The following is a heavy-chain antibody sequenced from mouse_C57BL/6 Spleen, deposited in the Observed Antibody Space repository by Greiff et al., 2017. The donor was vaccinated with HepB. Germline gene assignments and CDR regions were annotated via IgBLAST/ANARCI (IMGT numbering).Heavy chain of an antibody. CDR2: ISDGGSYT. Sequence: EVQLQVSGGGLVKPGGSLKLSCAASGFTFSSYAMSWVRQTPEKRLEWVATISDGGSYTYYPDNVKGRFTISRDNAKNNLYLQMSHLKSEDTAMYYCARDRRDYAMDYWGQGTSVTVSS. V-gene: IGHV5-4*01. CDR1: GFTFSSYA. CDR3: ARDRRDYAMDY. J-gene: IGHJ4*01.